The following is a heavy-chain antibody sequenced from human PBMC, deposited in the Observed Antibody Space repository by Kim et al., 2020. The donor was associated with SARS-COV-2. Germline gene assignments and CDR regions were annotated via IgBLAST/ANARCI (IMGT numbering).Heavy chain of an antibody. V-gene: IGHV3-21*01. J-gene: IGHJ3*02. D-gene: IGHD2-21*02. CDR2: ISSSSSYI. CDR1: GFTFSSYS. Sequence: GGSLRLSCAASGFTFSSYSMNWVRQAPGKGLEWVSSISSSSSYIYYADSVKGRFTISRDNAKNSLYLQMNSLRAEDTAVYYCARLPDCGDAFDIWGQGTMVTVSS. CDR3: ARLPDCGDAFDI.